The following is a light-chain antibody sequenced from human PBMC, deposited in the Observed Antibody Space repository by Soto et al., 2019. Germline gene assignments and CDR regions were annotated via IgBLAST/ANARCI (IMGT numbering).Light chain of an antibody. J-gene: IGKJ1*01. CDR1: QSISSW. CDR2: EAS. Sequence: DIQLTQSPSTLSASVGDRVTITCRASQSISSWLAWYQQKPGKAPKLLIYEASTLKSGGPSRFSGSGSGTEFSLTISRLQPDAFATCYCHHYNGYSEAFGQGTNVAI. V-gene: IGKV1-5*03. CDR3: HHYNGYSEA.